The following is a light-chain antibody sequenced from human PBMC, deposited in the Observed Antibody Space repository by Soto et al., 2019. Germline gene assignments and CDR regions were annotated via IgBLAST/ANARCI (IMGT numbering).Light chain of an antibody. J-gene: IGKJ4*01. V-gene: IGKV1-9*01. Sequence: DIQLTQSPPFLSASVGDRVTITCRASHDITAYLAWYQQKPGKAPTLLIHAASALHTGVPSRFSGTGSDTEFTLTISALQPEDFATYFCQQLNAFPFTFGGGTKVEIK. CDR2: AAS. CDR1: HDITAY. CDR3: QQLNAFPFT.